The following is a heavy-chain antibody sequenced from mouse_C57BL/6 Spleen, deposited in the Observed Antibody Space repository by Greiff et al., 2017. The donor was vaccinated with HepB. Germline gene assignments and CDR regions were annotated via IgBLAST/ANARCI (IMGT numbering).Heavy chain of an antibody. CDR2: INPSSGYT. D-gene: IGHD1-1*01. Sequence: VQLQQSGAELARPGASVKMSCKASGYTFTSYTMHWVNQRPGQGLEWIGYINPSSGYTKYNQKFKDKATLTADKSSSTAYMQLSSLTSEDSAVYYCARGGTTVPFDYWGQGTTLTVSS. CDR1: GYTFTSYT. CDR3: ARGGTTVPFDY. V-gene: IGHV1-4*01. J-gene: IGHJ2*01.